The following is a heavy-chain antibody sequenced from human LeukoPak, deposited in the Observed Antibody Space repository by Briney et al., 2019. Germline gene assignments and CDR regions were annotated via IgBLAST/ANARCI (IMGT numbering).Heavy chain of an antibody. Sequence: GGSLRLSCVASGFTFRSYSMHWVRQAPGKGLEWVSSIGSDSTYEYFPDSVKGRFTISRDDAKNSLYLQMNSLKADDTAVYYCTRGAGTGWRFDSWGQGTLVTVSS. D-gene: IGHD6-19*01. J-gene: IGHJ4*02. V-gene: IGHV3-21*01. CDR2: IGSDSTYE. CDR3: TRGAGTGWRFDS. CDR1: GFTFRSYS.